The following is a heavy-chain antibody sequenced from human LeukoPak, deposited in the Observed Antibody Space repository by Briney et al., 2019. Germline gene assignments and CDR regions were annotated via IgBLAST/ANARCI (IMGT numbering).Heavy chain of an antibody. CDR2: IYYSGST. CDR1: GGSISSSSYY. D-gene: IGHD7-27*01. J-gene: IGHJ4*02. CDR3: ALRTLTGDSDFDY. Sequence: TLSLTCTVSGGSISSSSYYWGWIRQPPGKGLEWIGSIYYSGSTYYNPSLKSRVTISVDTSKNQCSLKLSSVTAADTAVYYCALRTLTGDSDFDYWGQGTLVTVSS. V-gene: IGHV4-39*07.